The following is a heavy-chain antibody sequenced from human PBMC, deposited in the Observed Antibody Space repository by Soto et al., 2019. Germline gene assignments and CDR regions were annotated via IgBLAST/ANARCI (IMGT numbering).Heavy chain of an antibody. CDR1: GFTFYDYA. CDR2: ISWNSGSI. Sequence: SLGIACASSGFTFYDYAIHWGRQAPVKGLEWVSGISWNSGSIGYADSGKGRFTISRDNAKNSLYLQMNSLRAEDTALYYCAKAPWYDFWRGPWFDPWGQGTWSPSPQ. D-gene: IGHD3-3*01. V-gene: IGHV3-9*01. CDR3: AKAPWYDFWRGPWFDP. J-gene: IGHJ5*02.